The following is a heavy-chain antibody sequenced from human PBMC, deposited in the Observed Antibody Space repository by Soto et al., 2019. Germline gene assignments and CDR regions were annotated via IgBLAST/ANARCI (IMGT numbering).Heavy chain of an antibody. CDR3: ARGPRTQLWFPNVY. Sequence: ASVKVSCKASGYTFSDYYLHWLRQAPGQGLEWMGWVSPKSGGTHYAPKFEGRVTLTTDTSISTAFMELSRLTSDDTAVYYCARGPRTQLWFPNVYWGQGTLVTVSS. CDR1: GYTFSDYY. D-gene: IGHD5-18*01. V-gene: IGHV1-2*02. J-gene: IGHJ4*02. CDR2: VSPKSGGT.